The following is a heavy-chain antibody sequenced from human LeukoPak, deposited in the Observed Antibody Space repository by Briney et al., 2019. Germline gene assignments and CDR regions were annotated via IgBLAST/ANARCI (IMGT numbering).Heavy chain of an antibody. CDR1: GFTFSSYW. D-gene: IGHD1-26*01. Sequence: GGSLRLSCAASGFTFSSYWMSWVRQAPGKGLEWVANIKQDGSEKYYVDSVKGRFTISRDNAKNSLYLQMNSLRAEDTAVYYCARVQMYSGSYSNYYYYYMDVWGKGTTVTISS. J-gene: IGHJ6*03. CDR3: ARVQMYSGSYSNYYYYYMDV. V-gene: IGHV3-7*01. CDR2: IKQDGSEK.